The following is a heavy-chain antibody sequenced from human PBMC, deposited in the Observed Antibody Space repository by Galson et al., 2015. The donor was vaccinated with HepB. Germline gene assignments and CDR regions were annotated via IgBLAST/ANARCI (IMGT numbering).Heavy chain of an antibody. CDR3: ARDFPRAHYYDMNAYAFDQ. D-gene: IGHD3-22*01. CDR1: GGTFNTYS. CDR2: IIPTLNVV. J-gene: IGHJ4*02. V-gene: IGHV1-69*04. Sequence: SVKVSCKASGGTFNTYSVSWARQAPGQGLEWMGRIIPTLNVVNYPQKFQGRLSITADQSTNTAYMELSSLRSNDTAVFYCARDFPRAHYYDMNAYAFDQWGQGTLVTVSS.